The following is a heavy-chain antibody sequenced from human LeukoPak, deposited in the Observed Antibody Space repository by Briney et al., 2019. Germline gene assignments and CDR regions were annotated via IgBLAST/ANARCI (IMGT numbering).Heavy chain of an antibody. Sequence: GGSLRLSCAASGFTFSSYSMNWVRQAPGKGLEWVSSISSSSSYIYYADSVKGRFTISRDNAKNSLYLQMNSLRAEDTAVYYCTRLNDFWSGHHFDYWGQGALVTVSS. J-gene: IGHJ4*02. D-gene: IGHD3-3*01. V-gene: IGHV3-21*01. CDR1: GFTFSSYS. CDR2: ISSSSSYI. CDR3: TRLNDFWSGHHFDY.